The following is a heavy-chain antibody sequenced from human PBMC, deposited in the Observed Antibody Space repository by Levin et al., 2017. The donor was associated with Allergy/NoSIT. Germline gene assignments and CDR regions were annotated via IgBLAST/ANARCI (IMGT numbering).Heavy chain of an antibody. CDR3: ARWSGYCSSASCATDFDY. CDR2: IFAYNGDT. CDR1: GYTFSSYG. Sequence: ASVKVSCKTSGYTFSSYGISWVRQAPGQGLEWMGWIFAYNGDTKYAEKVQGRVTLTPDTSTSTAYMELRSLRSDDTAVYYCARWSGYCSSASCATDFDYWGQGTLVIVSS. V-gene: IGHV1-18*04. D-gene: IGHD2-2*01. J-gene: IGHJ4*02.